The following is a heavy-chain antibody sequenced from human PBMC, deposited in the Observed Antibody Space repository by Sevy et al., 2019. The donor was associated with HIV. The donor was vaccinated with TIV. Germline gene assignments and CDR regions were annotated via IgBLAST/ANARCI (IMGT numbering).Heavy chain of an antibody. CDR2: VYYFGST. CDR3: ARDQYYDIGTGLYTMDV. J-gene: IGHJ6*02. CDR1: GASVSAANDY. Sequence: SETLSLTCSVSGASVSAANDYWSWIRQPPGKGLEWIGNVYYFGSTNYNPSLKSRVTISLDTSKKQFSLKLSSVTAADTAVYYCARDQYYDIGTGLYTMDVWGQGTTVTVSS. D-gene: IGHD3-9*01. V-gene: IGHV4-61*01.